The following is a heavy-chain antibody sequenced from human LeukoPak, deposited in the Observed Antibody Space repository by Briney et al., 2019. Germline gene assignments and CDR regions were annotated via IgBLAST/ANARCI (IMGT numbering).Heavy chain of an antibody. Sequence: SETLSLTCAVYGGSFSGYYWSWIRQPPGKGLEWIGEINHSGSTNYNPSLKSRVTISVDTSKNQFSQKLSSVTAADTAVYYCARGRRVVVVVAAIPSMDVWGKGTTVTVSS. J-gene: IGHJ6*03. CDR2: INHSGST. CDR1: GGSFSGYY. D-gene: IGHD2-15*01. CDR3: ARGRRVVVVVAAIPSMDV. V-gene: IGHV4-34*01.